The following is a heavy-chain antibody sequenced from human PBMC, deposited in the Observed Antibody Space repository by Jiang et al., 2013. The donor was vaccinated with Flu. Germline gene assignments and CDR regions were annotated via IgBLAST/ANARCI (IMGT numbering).Heavy chain of an antibody. Sequence: KSRVTISVDTSKNQFSLKLSSVTAADTAVYYCARYPEENDAFDIWGQGTMVTVSS. J-gene: IGHJ3*02. D-gene: IGHD2-2*01. CDR3: ARYPEENDAFDI. V-gene: IGHV4-59*01.